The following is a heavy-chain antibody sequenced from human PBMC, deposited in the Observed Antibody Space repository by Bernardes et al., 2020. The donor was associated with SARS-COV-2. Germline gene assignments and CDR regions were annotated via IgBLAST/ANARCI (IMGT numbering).Heavy chain of an antibody. J-gene: IGHJ3*01. Sequence: ASVKVSCKASGYMFSNYNMHWVRQAPGQRLEWMGWIYGGNGNTKYSENFQDRVTITRDTSASTAYMELNNLRPEDTAVYFCARDGYSREGHNQAYDLWGQGTMVTVSS. D-gene: IGHD5-18*01. V-gene: IGHV1-3*01. CDR1: GYMFSNYN. CDR2: IYGGNGNT. CDR3: ARDGYSREGHNQAYDL.